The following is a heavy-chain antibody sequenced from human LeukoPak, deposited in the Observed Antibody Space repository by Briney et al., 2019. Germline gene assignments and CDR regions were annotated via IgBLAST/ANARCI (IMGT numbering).Heavy chain of an antibody. D-gene: IGHD3-10*01. CDR3: ARGHYGSGSYYKLGFDP. CDR2: IYHSGST. J-gene: IGHJ5*02. CDR1: GGSISSGGYS. V-gene: IGHV4-30-2*01. Sequence: PSQTLSLTCAVSGGSISSGGYSWSWIRQPPGKGLEWIGNIYHSGSTYYNPSLKSRVTISVDRSKNQFSLKLSSVTAADTAVYYCARGHYGSGSYYKLGFDPWGQGTLVTVSS.